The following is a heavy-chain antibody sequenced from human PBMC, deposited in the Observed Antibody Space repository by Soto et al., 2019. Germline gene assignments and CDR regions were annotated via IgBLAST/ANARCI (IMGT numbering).Heavy chain of an antibody. CDR1: GFTFSSYA. Sequence: GGSLRLSCAASGFTFSSYAMHWVRQAPGKGLEWVAVISYDGSNKYYADSVKGRFTISRDNSKNTLYLQMNSLRAEDTAVYYCARDPTAPDIVVVPAGDFDYWGQGTLVTVSS. CDR3: ARDPTAPDIVVVPAGDFDY. D-gene: IGHD2-2*01. CDR2: ISYDGSNK. J-gene: IGHJ4*02. V-gene: IGHV3-30-3*01.